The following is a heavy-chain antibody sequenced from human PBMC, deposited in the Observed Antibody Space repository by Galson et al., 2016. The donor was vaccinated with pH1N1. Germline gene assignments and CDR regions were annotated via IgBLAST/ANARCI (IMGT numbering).Heavy chain of an antibody. J-gene: IGHJ3*02. CDR1: GFTFSRYS. Sequence: SLRLSCAASGFTFSRYSMNWVRQAPGKGLEWVSSISSSSSYIYYADSVKGRFTISRDNAKNSLYLQMNSLRAEDTAGYYCARDQASELSDAFDIWGQGTRVTVSS. D-gene: IGHD1-7*01. CDR2: ISSSSSYI. CDR3: ARDQASELSDAFDI. V-gene: IGHV3-21*01.